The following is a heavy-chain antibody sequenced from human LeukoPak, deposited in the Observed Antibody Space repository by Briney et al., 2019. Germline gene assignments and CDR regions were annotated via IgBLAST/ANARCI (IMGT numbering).Heavy chain of an antibody. J-gene: IGHJ4*02. CDR3: ARGGGITMVA. CDR1: GGSISSGGYY. D-gene: IGHD3-10*01. CDR2: IYHSGST. Sequence: SETLSLTCTVSGGSISSGGYYWSWIRQPPGKGLEWIGYIYHSGSTYYNPSLKSRVTISVDTSKNQFSLKLSSVTAADTAVYYCARGGGITMVAWGQGTLVTVSS. V-gene: IGHV4-30-2*05.